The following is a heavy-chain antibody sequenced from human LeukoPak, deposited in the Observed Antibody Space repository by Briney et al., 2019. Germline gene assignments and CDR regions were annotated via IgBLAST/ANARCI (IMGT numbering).Heavy chain of an antibody. J-gene: IGHJ4*02. V-gene: IGHV1-69*05. Sequence: SVKVSCKASGGTFSSYAISWVRQAPGQGLEWMGGIIPIFGTANYAQKFQGRVTITTDESTSTAYMELSSLRSEDTAVYYCARSVAAAGSKSGLFDYWGQGTLVTVSS. D-gene: IGHD6-13*01. CDR1: GGTFSSYA. CDR3: ARSVAAAGSKSGLFDY. CDR2: IIPIFGTA.